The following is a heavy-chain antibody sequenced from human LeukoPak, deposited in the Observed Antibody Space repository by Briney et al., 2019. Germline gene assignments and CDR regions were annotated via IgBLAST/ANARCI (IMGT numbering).Heavy chain of an antibody. CDR3: ASANTYSSAYYIYYYYMDV. CDR1: GYTFTGYY. D-gene: IGHD3-22*01. V-gene: IGHV1-2*02. J-gene: IGHJ6*03. Sequence: GASVKVSCKASGYTFTGYYIFWVRQAPGQGLEWMGWINPNSGGTNYAQKFQGRVTMTRDTSISTAYMELSRLRSDDTAVYYCASANTYSSAYYIYYYYMDVWGKGTTVTVSS. CDR2: INPNSGGT.